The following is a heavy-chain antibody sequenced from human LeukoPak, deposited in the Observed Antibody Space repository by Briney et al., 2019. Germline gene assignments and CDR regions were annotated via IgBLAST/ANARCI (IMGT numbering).Heavy chain of an antibody. Sequence: PSETLSLTCTVSGGSISSYYWSWIRQPPGKGLEWIGYIYYSGSTNYNPSLKSRVTISVDTSKNQFSLKLSSVTAADTAVYYCAGGGGGGYFGYWGQGTLVTVSS. CDR3: AGGGGGGYFGY. V-gene: IGHV4-59*01. D-gene: IGHD3-16*01. CDR1: GGSISSYY. CDR2: IYYSGST. J-gene: IGHJ4*02.